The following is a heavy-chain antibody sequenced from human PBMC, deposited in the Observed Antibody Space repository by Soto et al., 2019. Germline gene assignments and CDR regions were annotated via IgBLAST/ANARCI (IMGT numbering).Heavy chain of an antibody. CDR1: GYTFSSYG. CDR2: ISVNNGNT. D-gene: IGHD6-19*01. J-gene: IGHJ4*02. Sequence: QVQLVQSGAEVKKPGASVKVSCKTSGYTFSSYGVSWVRQAPGQGLEWMGWISVNNGNTKYAQKVQGRVTMTTDTSTSTAYMELRSLRSDDTAVYYCARDRNIEVAGAQPPLPWGQGTLVTVSS. V-gene: IGHV1-18*01. CDR3: ARDRNIEVAGAQPPLP.